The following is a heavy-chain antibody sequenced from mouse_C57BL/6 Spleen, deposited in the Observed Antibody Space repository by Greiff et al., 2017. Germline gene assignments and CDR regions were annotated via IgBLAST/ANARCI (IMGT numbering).Heavy chain of an antibody. D-gene: IGHD1-1*01. J-gene: IGHJ2*01. CDR1: GYTFTDYN. V-gene: IGHV1-18*01. Sequence: VQLQQSGPELVKPGASVKIPCKASGYTFTDYNMDWVKQSHGKSLEWIGDINPNNGGTIYNQKFKGKATLTVDKSSSTAYMELRSLTSEDTAVYYCARSFYYGSSGYYFDYWGQGTTLTVSS. CDR2: INPNNGGT. CDR3: ARSFYYGSSGYYFDY.